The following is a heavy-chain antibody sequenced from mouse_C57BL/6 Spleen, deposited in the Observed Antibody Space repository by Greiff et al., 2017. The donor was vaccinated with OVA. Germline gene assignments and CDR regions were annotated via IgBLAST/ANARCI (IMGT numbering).Heavy chain of an antibody. J-gene: IGHJ4*01. CDR2: ISNLAYSI. CDR3: AGIITGRAMDY. D-gene: IGHD1-3*01. CDR1: GFTFSDYG. Sequence: EVQLVESGGGLVQPGGSLKLSCAASGFTFSDYGMAWVRQAPRKGPEWVAFISNLAYSIYYAATVTGLFTISRENAKNTLYLEMRSLRSEDTAMYDYAGIITGRAMDYWGQGTTVTVSS. V-gene: IGHV5-15*01.